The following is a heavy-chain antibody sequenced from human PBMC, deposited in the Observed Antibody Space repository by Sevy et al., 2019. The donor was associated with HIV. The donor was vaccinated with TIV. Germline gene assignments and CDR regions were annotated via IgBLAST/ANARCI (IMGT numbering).Heavy chain of an antibody. Sequence: ASVKVSCKASGYTFTSYDINWVRQATGQGLEWMGWMNPNSGNTGYAQKFQGRVTMTRNTSISTAYMELSSLRSEDTAVYYCARGRFGYSGYDYSRRAGIYYFDYWGHGTLVTVSS. V-gene: IGHV1-8*01. J-gene: IGHJ4*01. D-gene: IGHD5-12*01. CDR3: ARGRFGYSGYDYSRRAGIYYFDY. CDR2: MNPNSGNT. CDR1: GYTFTSYD.